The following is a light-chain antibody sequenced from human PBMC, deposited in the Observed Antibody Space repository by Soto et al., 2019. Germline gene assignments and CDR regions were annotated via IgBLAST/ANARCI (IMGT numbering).Light chain of an antibody. J-gene: IGKJ1*01. Sequence: DIQMTQSPSTLSASVGDRVTITCRASQSISSWLAWYQQKPGKAPMLLIYGASSLESGVPSRFSGSGSGTEFTLTINSLQPDAFATYYCQQYYTSTWTFGQGTKVDIK. CDR3: QQYYTSTWT. V-gene: IGKV1-5*01. CDR2: GAS. CDR1: QSISSW.